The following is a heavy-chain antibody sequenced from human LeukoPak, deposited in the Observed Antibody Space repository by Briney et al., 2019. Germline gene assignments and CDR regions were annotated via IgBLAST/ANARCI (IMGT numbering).Heavy chain of an antibody. CDR3: ARGIVVVPAAGYNWFDP. J-gene: IGHJ5*02. CDR1: GGSISSSSYY. D-gene: IGHD2-2*01. CDR2: IYYSGST. Sequence: SETLSLTCTVSGGSISSSSYYWGWLRQPPGTGLEWIGSIYYSGSTYYNPSLKSRVTISVDTSKNQFSLKLSSVTAADTAVYYCARGIVVVPAAGYNWFDPWGQGTLVTVSS. V-gene: IGHV4-39*07.